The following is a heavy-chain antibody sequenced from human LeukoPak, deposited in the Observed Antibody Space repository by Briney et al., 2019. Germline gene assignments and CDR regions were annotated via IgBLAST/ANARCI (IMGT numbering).Heavy chain of an antibody. CDR2: MYHTGST. V-gene: IGHV4-39*01. D-gene: IGHD7-27*01. Sequence: SETLSLTCTVSGGSISSSSYYWAWIRQPPGKGLEWIGSMYHTGSTYHNPSLKSRVTISVDTSNNLFSLNLFSVTAAYTAVYYCAKHENWGGPDYWGQGTLVTVSS. J-gene: IGHJ4*02. CDR3: AKHENWGGPDY. CDR1: GGSISSSSYY.